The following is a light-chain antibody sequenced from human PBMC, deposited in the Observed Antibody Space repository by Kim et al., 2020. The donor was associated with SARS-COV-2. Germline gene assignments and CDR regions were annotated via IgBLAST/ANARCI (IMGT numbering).Light chain of an antibody. V-gene: IGLV7-43*01. Sequence: GGTVTLTCTRSTGADGSGVYGNWLQQKPGQAPSALIYSTTKKRFWTPARFSGSRLGGKAALIVSGVQPEDEAEYYCLLYYGGTMVFGGGTQLTVL. CDR1: TGADGSGVY. J-gene: IGLJ2*01. CDR2: STT. CDR3: LLYYGGTMV.